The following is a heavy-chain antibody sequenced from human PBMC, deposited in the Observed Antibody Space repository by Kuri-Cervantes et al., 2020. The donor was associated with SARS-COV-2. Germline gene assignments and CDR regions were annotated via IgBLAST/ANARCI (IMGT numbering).Heavy chain of an antibody. CDR1: GGSISSYY. V-gene: IGHV4-4*07. CDR3: ARRLAYGSGSTFDY. Sequence: GSLRLSCTVSGGSISSYYWSWIRQPAGKGLEWIGRIYTSGSTNYNPSLKSRVTMSVDTSKNQLSLKLNSVTAADTAVYYCARRLAYGSGSTFDYWGQGTLVTVSS. J-gene: IGHJ4*02. D-gene: IGHD3-10*01. CDR2: IYTSGST.